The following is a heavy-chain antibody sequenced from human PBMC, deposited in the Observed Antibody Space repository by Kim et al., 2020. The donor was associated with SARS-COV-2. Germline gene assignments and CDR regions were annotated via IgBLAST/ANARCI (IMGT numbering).Heavy chain of an antibody. CDR1: GGSISSSSYY. J-gene: IGHJ4*02. CDR2: IYYSGST. V-gene: IGHV4-39*01. D-gene: IGHD3-22*01. CDR3: ARRGESRIVVVSGFDY. Sequence: SETLSLTCTVSGGSISSSSYYWGWIRQPPGKGLEWIGSIYYSGSTYYNPSLKSRVTISVDTSKNQFSLKLSSVTAADTAVYYCARRGESRIVVVSGFDYWGQGTLVTVSS.